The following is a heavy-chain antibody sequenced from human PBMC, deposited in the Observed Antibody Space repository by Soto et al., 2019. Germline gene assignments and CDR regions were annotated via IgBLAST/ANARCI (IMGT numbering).Heavy chain of an antibody. Sequence: QVQLVQSGAEVKKPGSSVKVSCKASGGTFSSYAISWVRQAPGQGLEWMGGIIPIFGTANYAQKFQGRVRITADESTSTAYMELSSLRAEDTAVYYCARDRHSGSWGGWFAPWGQGTLVTVSS. V-gene: IGHV1-69*12. CDR1: GGTFSSYA. CDR2: IIPIFGTA. J-gene: IGHJ5*02. D-gene: IGHD1-26*01. CDR3: ARDRHSGSWGGWFAP.